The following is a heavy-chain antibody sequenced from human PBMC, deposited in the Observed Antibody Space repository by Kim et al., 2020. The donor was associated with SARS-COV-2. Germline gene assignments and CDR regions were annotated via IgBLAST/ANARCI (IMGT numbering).Heavy chain of an antibody. D-gene: IGHD6-13*01. V-gene: IGHV4-34*01. Sequence: SETLSLTCAVYGGSFSGYYWSWIRQPPGKGLEWIGEINHSGSTNYNPSLKSRVTISVDTSKNQFSLKLSSVTAADTAVYYCARSSWYGYYYYGMDVGGQGTTVTVSS. J-gene: IGHJ6*02. CDR3: ARSSWYGYYYYGMDV. CDR2: INHSGST. CDR1: GGSFSGYY.